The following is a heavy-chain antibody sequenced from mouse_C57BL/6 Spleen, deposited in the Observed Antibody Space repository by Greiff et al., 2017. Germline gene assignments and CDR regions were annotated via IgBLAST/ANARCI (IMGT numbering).Heavy chain of an antibody. J-gene: IGHJ1*03. V-gene: IGHV1-50*01. CDR2: IDPSDSYT. CDR1: GYTFTSYW. D-gene: IGHD3-3*01. Sequence: QVQLQQPGAELVKPGASVKLSCKASGYTFTSYWMQWVKQRPGQGLEWIGEIDPSDSYTNSNQKFKGKATLTVDTSSSTAYMQLSSLTAEDSAVYYCARGDVYLDVWGTGTTVTVSS. CDR3: ARGDVYLDV.